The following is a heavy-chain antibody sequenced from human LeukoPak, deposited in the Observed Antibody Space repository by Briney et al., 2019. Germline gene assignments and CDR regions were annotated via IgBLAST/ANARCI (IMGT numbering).Heavy chain of an antibody. Sequence: SVTVSCKASGGTFSSYAISWVRQGPGQGLEWMGGIIPIFGTANYAQKFQGRVTITADESTSTAYMELSSLRSEDTAVYYCARDFCSSTSCYSAGSDAFDIWGQGTMVTVSS. V-gene: IGHV1-69*01. J-gene: IGHJ3*02. CDR1: GGTFSSYA. CDR3: ARDFCSSTSCYSAGSDAFDI. CDR2: IIPIFGTA. D-gene: IGHD2-2*02.